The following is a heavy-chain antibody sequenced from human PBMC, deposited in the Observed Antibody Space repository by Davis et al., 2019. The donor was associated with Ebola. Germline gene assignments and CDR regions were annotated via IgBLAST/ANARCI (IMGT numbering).Heavy chain of an antibody. CDR2: ISAYNGNT. J-gene: IGHJ5*02. D-gene: IGHD3-22*01. V-gene: IGHV1-18*01. Sequence: ASVKVSCKASGYTFSTYGISWVRQAPGQGLEWMGWISAYNGNTNTEQKFRGRVTMTTDTSTNTVYMELRSLRSDDTAVYYCARQYRFDGSDYRDNWFDPWGQGTLVTVSS. CDR1: GYTFSTYG. CDR3: ARQYRFDGSDYRDNWFDP.